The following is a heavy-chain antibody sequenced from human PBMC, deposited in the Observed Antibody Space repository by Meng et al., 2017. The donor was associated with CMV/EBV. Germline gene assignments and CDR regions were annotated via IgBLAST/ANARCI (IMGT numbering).Heavy chain of an antibody. Sequence: QGQRQHGGSGLLKPSETLSRTGAVYGGSFSGYYWSWIRQPPGKGLEWIGEINHSGSTNYNPSLKSRVTISVDTSKNQFSLKLSSVTAADTAVYYCARGTIFGVVWIGYFDYWGQGTLVTVSS. D-gene: IGHD3-3*02. CDR3: ARGTIFGVVWIGYFDY. J-gene: IGHJ4*02. V-gene: IGHV4-34*01. CDR2: INHSGST. CDR1: GGSFSGYY.